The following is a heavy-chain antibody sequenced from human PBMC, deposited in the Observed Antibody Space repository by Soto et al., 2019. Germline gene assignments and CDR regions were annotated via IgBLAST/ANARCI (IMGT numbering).Heavy chain of an antibody. D-gene: IGHD3-22*01. CDR3: ARESEGYYYDSSGPPPTYAFDI. CDR2: ISSSSSYI. V-gene: IGHV3-21*01. Sequence: GGSLRLSCAASGFTFSSYSMNWVRQAPGKGLEWVSSISSSSSYIYYADSVKGRFTISRDNAKNSLYLQMNSLRAEDTAVYYCARESEGYYYDSSGPPPTYAFDIWGQGTMVTV. CDR1: GFTFSSYS. J-gene: IGHJ3*02.